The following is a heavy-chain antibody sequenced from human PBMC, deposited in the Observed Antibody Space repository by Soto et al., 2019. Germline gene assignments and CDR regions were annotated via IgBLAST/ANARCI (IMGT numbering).Heavy chain of an antibody. D-gene: IGHD1-1*01. V-gene: IGHV5-10-1*01. CDR2: IDPNDSYT. CDR3: ARQATTSPYWYLDL. J-gene: IGHJ2*01. CDR1: GYTFTSYW. Sequence: GESLKISCQASGYTFTSYWITWVRQMPGKGLEWVGRIDPNDSYTNYSPSFQGHVTISSDRSTNTAYLHCSNLKASDTATYYCARQATTSPYWYLDLWGRGPPVTVYS.